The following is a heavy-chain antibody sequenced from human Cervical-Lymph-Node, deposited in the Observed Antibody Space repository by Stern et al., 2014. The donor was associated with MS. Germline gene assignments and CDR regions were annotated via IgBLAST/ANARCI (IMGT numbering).Heavy chain of an antibody. V-gene: IGHV3-30*18. CDR2: ISYDGGEK. Sequence: VQLVESGGGVVQPGRSLRLSCAASGFPFSSYGMHWVRQAPGKGLEWLTVISYDGGEKHYADSLKGRFTVSRDNSKSTLYLQMSSLRGDDTAVYYCSKGDYGDFLDDWGQGTLVTVAS. CDR1: GFPFSSYG. D-gene: IGHD4-17*01. J-gene: IGHJ4*02. CDR3: SKGDYGDFLDD.